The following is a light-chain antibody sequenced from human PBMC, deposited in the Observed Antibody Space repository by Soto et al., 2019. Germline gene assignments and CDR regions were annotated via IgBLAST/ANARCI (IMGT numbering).Light chain of an antibody. V-gene: IGKV3-20*01. Sequence: EIVLTQSPGNLSLSPGERATLSCRASQSVSSSYLAWYQQKPGQAPRLLIYGASSRATGIPDRFSGSGSGTDFTLPISRLEPEDFAVYYCHQYGSSPPSITFGQGTRLEIK. CDR2: GAS. CDR1: QSVSSSY. CDR3: HQYGSSPPSIT. J-gene: IGKJ5*01.